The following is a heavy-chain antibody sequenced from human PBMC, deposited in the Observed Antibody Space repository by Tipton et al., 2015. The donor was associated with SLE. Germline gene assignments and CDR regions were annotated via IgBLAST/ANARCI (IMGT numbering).Heavy chain of an antibody. CDR3: TRGRGAVAGRGNWFDP. V-gene: IGHV1-8*01. J-gene: IGHJ5*02. CDR2: MNPNSGNT. Sequence: QLVQSGAEVKKPGASVKVSCKASGYTFSTYDINWVRQATGQGLEWMGWMNPNSGNTGYAQRFQGRVTMSRNTSISTAYMELNSLRFDDTAVYYCTRGRGAVAGRGNWFDPWGQGTQVTV. D-gene: IGHD6-19*01. CDR1: GYTFSTYD.